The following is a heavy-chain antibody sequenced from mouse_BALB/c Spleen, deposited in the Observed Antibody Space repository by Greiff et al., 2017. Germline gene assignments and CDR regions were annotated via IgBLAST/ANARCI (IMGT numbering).Heavy chain of an antibody. V-gene: IGHV5-17*02. CDR2: ISSGSSTI. CDR3: ARRYDYYAMDY. Sequence: EVQLVESGGGLVQPGGSRKLSCAASGFTFSSFGMHWVRQAPEKGLEWVAYISSGSSTIYYADTVKGRFTISRDNPKNTLFLQMTSLRSEDTAMYYCARRYDYYAMDYWGQGTSVTVSS. J-gene: IGHJ4*01. D-gene: IGHD1-1*02. CDR1: GFTFSSFG.